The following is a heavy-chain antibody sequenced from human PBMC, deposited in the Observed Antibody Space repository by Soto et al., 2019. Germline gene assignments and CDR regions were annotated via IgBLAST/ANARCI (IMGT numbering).Heavy chain of an antibody. V-gene: IGHV3-30*04. Sequence: GGSLRLSCAASGFTFSDYPMHWDRQAPGKGLEWVAVISYDGRVKYYVDSVKGRFTISRDNSKNTLYLQMNSLRAEDTAVYYCAKNPGYYYDSTGYHFDYWGQGTLVTVSS. CDR2: ISYDGRVK. J-gene: IGHJ4*02. D-gene: IGHD3-22*01. CDR1: GFTFSDYP. CDR3: AKNPGYYYDSTGYHFDY.